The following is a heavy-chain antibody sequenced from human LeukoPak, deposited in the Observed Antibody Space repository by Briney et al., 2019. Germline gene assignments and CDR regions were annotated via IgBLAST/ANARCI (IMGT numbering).Heavy chain of an antibody. CDR1: GYTFTNYG. J-gene: IGHJ4*02. Sequence: ASVKVSCKASGYTFTNYGISWVRQAPGQGLEWMGWISAYNGNTNYAQKLQGRVTMTTDASTSSAYMELRSLRSDDTAVYYCARAKLLLLPRDYWGQGTLVTVSS. CDR3: ARAKLLLLPRDY. CDR2: ISAYNGNT. D-gene: IGHD3-10*01. V-gene: IGHV1-18*01.